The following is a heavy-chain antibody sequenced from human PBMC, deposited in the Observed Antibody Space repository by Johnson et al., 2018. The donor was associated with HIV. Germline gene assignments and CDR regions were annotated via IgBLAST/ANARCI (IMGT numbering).Heavy chain of an antibody. V-gene: IGHV3-66*02. CDR1: GFTVSSNY. CDR3: ANTSPGSGSFGAFDI. D-gene: IGHD3-10*01. CDR2: LYSDGGT. Sequence: MQLVESGGGVVRPGGSLRLSCAASGFTVSSNYMSWVRQAPGKGLEWVSVLYSDGGTYYADSVKGRFTISRDNSKNTLYLQMNSLRADDTAVYYCANTSPGSGSFGAFDIWGQGTLVTVSS. J-gene: IGHJ3*02.